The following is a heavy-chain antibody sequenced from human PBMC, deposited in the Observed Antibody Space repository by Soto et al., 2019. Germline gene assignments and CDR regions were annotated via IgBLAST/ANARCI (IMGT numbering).Heavy chain of an antibody. V-gene: IGHV3-23*01. CDR1: GLTFGSYA. J-gene: IGHJ6*02. CDR2: ISGSGGSA. D-gene: IGHD3-9*01. Sequence: GGSMRLSWAASGLTFGSYAMSWVIKNQGKGLEWVSAISGSGGSAYYADSVKGRFTISRDNSKNTLYLQMNSLRAEDTAVYYCAKATEILYYDILTGYYPASRNYYGMDVWGQGTTVTVSS. CDR3: AKATEILYYDILTGYYPASRNYYGMDV.